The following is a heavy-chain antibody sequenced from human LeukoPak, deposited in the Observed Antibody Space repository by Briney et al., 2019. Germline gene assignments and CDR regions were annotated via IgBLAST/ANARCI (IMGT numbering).Heavy chain of an antibody. CDR3: AREAGGSGYYNLGAFDI. D-gene: IGHD3-22*01. CDR1: GGTSSSYA. Sequence: SVKVSCKASGGTSSSYAISWVRQAPGQGLEWMGGIIPIFGTANYAQKFQGRVTITADESTSTAYMELSSLRSGDTAVYYCAREAGGSGYYNLGAFDIWGQGTMVTVSS. J-gene: IGHJ3*02. CDR2: IIPIFGTA. V-gene: IGHV1-69*13.